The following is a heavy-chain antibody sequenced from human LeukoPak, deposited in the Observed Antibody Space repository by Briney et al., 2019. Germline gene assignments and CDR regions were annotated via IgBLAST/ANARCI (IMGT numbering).Heavy chain of an antibody. CDR3: ARGGGGNRYYFDY. CDR2: IYYSGST. V-gene: IGHV4-59*01. J-gene: IGHJ4*02. CDR1: GGSISSYY. D-gene: IGHD4-23*01. Sequence: SETLSLTCTVSGGSISSYYWSWIRQPPGKGLERIGSIYYSGSTYYNPSLKSRVTISVDTSKNQFSLKLSSVTAADTAVYYCARGGGGNRYYFDYWGQGTLVTVSS.